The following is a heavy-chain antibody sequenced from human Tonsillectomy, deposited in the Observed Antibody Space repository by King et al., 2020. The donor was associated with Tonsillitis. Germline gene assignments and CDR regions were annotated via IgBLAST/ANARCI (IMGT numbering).Heavy chain of an antibody. Sequence: VQLQQSGPGLVKPSQTLSLTCAISGDSVSSNSAAWNWIRPSPSRGLEWLGRTYYRSKWYNDYAVSVKSRITINPDTSKNQFSLQLNSVTPEDTAVYYCARVEFRIAAAGTYYYYGMDVWGQGTTVTVSS. J-gene: IGHJ6*02. D-gene: IGHD6-13*01. CDR3: ARVEFRIAAAGTYYYYGMDV. V-gene: IGHV6-1*01. CDR2: TYYRSKWYN. CDR1: GDSVSSNSAA.